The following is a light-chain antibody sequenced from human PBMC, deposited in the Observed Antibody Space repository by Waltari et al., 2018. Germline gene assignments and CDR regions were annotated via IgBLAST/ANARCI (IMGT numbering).Light chain of an antibody. CDR3: QQYDNLLYT. V-gene: IGKV1-33*01. J-gene: IGKJ2*01. CDR1: QDISNY. CDR2: DAS. Sequence: DIQMTQSPSSLSASVGARVTITCQARQDISNYLNCYQQKPGKAPKLLIYDASNLETGVPSRFSGSGSGTDFTFTISSLQPEDIATYYCQQYDNLLYTFGQGTKLEIK.